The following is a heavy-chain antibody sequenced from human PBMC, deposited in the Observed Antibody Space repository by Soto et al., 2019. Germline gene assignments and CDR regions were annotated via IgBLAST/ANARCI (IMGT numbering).Heavy chain of an antibody. D-gene: IGHD6-13*01. J-gene: IGHJ6*02. CDR2: ISNSGHAI. Sequence: QVQLVESGGGLVKPGGSLRLSCVASGFTFSDYYMSWIRQAPGKGLEWVSYISNSGHAIYYADSVEGRFTVSRDNSNNSMSLQMDSLRADDTAIYYCARDARYASSSYGFDVWGQGTTVSVSS. CDR3: ARDARYASSSYGFDV. CDR1: GFTFSDYY. V-gene: IGHV3-11*01.